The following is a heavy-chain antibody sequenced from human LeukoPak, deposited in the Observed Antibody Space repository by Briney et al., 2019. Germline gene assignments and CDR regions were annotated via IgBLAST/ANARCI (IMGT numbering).Heavy chain of an antibody. V-gene: IGHV4-34*01. D-gene: IGHD6-6*01. CDR3: ARGWKVAARHDFDY. Sequence: PSETLSLTCAVYGGSFSGYYWSWIRQPPGKGLEWIGEINHSGSTNYNPSLKSRVTISVDTSKNQFSLKLSSVTAADTAVYYCARGWKVAARHDFDYWGQGTLVTVSS. CDR1: GGSFSGYY. J-gene: IGHJ4*02. CDR2: INHSGST.